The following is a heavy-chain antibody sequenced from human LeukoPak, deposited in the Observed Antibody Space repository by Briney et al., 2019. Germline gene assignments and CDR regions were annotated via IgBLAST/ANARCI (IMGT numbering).Heavy chain of an antibody. CDR3: ARDPYSSGWYERPPYYYYYGMDV. D-gene: IGHD6-19*01. J-gene: IGHJ6*02. Sequence: AGGSLRLSCAASGFTFSSYAMHWVRQAPGKGLEYVSAISSNGGSTYYANSVKGRFTIPRDNSKNTLYLQMGSLRAEDMAVYYCARDPYSSGWYERPPYYYYYGMDVWGQGTTVTVSS. V-gene: IGHV3-64*01. CDR2: ISSNGGST. CDR1: GFTFSSYA.